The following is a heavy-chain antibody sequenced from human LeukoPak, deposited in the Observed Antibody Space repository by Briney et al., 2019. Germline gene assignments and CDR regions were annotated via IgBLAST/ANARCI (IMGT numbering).Heavy chain of an antibody. CDR2: ISAYNGNT. D-gene: IGHD2-2*01. V-gene: IGHV1-18*01. CDR1: GYTFTSYG. CDR3: ARALSHISVPAAIQGNWFDP. Sequence: ASVKVSCKASGYTFTSYGISWVRQAPGQGLEWMGWISAYNGNTNYAQKLQGRVTMTTDTSTSTAYMELRSLRSDDTAVYYCARALSHISVPAAIQGNWFDPWGQGTLVTVSS. J-gene: IGHJ5*02.